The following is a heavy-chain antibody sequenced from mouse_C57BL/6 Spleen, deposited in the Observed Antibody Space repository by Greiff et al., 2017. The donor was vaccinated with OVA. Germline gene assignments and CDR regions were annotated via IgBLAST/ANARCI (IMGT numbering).Heavy chain of an antibody. CDR1: GYTFTSYW. D-gene: IGHD2-10*01. J-gene: IGHJ3*01. Sequence: VQLQQSGAELVRPGSSVKLSCKASGYTFTSYWMDWVKQRPGQGLEWIGNIYPSDSETHYNQKFKDKATLTVDKSSSTAYMQLSSLTSEDSAVYYCARPYYGNYGFAYWGQGTLVTVSA. CDR3: ARPYYGNYGFAY. CDR2: IYPSDSET. V-gene: IGHV1-61*01.